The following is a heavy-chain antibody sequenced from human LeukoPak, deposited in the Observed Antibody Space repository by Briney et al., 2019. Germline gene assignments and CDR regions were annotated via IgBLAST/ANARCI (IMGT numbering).Heavy chain of an antibody. Sequence: ASVKVSCKASGYTFTSYGISWVRQAPGQGLEWMGWISAYNGNTNYAQKLQGRVTMTTDTSTSTAYMELRSLRSDDTAVYYCARDSLPWDYGGNSYYYWGQGTLVTVSS. V-gene: IGHV1-18*01. CDR2: ISAYNGNT. D-gene: IGHD4-23*01. CDR1: GYTFTSYG. J-gene: IGHJ4*02. CDR3: ARDSLPWDYGGNSYYY.